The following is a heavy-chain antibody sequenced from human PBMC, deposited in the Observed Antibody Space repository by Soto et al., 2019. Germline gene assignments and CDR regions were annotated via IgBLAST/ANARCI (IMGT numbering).Heavy chain of an antibody. V-gene: IGHV3-11*06. CDR2: SSNSGSFT. CDR3: VRSGDNYNLLDY. J-gene: IGHJ4*02. CDR1: GFTFSDHY. Sequence: GGSLRLSCAASGFTFSDHYMSWIRQAPGKGLEWIGYSSNSGSFTRYADSVKGRFSISRDNAKNSLYLQINSLRGDDTAIYYCVRSGDNYNLLDYWGQGT. D-gene: IGHD1-1*01.